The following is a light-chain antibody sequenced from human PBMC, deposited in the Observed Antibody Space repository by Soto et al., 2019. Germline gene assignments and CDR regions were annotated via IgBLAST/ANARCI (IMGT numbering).Light chain of an antibody. Sequence: EIVLTQSPATLSLSPGERATLSCRASQSVSTYLAWYQQKPGQAPRLLIYDASNRATGIPARFSGSGSETDFTLTISSLEPEDLAVYYCQQRSNWPSFGPGTKVDIK. J-gene: IGKJ3*01. CDR2: DAS. CDR1: QSVSTY. CDR3: QQRSNWPS. V-gene: IGKV3-11*01.